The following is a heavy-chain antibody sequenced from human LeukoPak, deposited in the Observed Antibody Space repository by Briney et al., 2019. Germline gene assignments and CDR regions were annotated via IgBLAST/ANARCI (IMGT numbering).Heavy chain of an antibody. D-gene: IGHD3-22*01. J-gene: IGHJ4*02. CDR2: ISGSAGNT. CDR1: GFTFSSYA. CDR3: AKGGSYYYDSSGHWDY. V-gene: IGHV3-23*01. Sequence: PGGSLRLSCAASGFTFSSYAMSWVRQAPGKGLEWVSAISGSAGNTYYGDSVKGRFTISRDNSKNTLYLQMNSLRAEDTAVYYCAKGGSYYYDSSGHWDYWGQGTLVTVSS.